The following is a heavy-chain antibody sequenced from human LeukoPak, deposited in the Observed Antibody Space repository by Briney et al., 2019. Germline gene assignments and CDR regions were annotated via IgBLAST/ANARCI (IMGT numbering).Heavy chain of an antibody. CDR2: ISYDGSNK. CDR1: GFTFSSYG. CDR3: AKSSSSWRVY. V-gene: IGHV3-30*18. D-gene: IGHD6-13*01. Sequence: PGGSLRLSCAASGFTFSSYGMHWVRQAPGKGLEWVAVISYDGSNKYYADSVKGRFTISRDNSKNTLYLQMNRLRAEDTAVYYCAKSSSSWRVYWGQGTLVTVSS. J-gene: IGHJ4*02.